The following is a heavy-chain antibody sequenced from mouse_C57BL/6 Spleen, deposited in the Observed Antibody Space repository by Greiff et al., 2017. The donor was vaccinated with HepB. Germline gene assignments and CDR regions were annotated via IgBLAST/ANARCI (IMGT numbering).Heavy chain of an antibody. CDR3: ARVWLRDYAMDY. D-gene: IGHD2-2*01. Sequence: EVKLMESEGGLVQPGSSMKLSCTASGFTFSDYYMAWVRQVPEKGLEWVANINYDGSSTYYLDSLKSRFIISRDNAKNILYLQMSSLKSEDTATYYCARVWLRDYAMDYWGQGTSVTVSS. J-gene: IGHJ4*01. V-gene: IGHV5-16*01. CDR1: GFTFSDYY. CDR2: INYDGSST.